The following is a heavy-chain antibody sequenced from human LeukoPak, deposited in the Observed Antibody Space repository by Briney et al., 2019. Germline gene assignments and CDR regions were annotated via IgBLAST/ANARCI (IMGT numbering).Heavy chain of an antibody. J-gene: IGHJ4*02. CDR2: ISSSSSTI. Sequence: GGSLRLSCAASGFTFSSYSMNWVRQAPGKGLEWVSYISSSSSTIYYADSVKGRFTISRDNAKNSLYLQMNSLRAEDTAVYYCARGGGYDWGAFDYRGQGTLVTVSS. D-gene: IGHD5-12*01. CDR1: GFTFSSYS. V-gene: IGHV3-48*01. CDR3: ARGGGYDWGAFDY.